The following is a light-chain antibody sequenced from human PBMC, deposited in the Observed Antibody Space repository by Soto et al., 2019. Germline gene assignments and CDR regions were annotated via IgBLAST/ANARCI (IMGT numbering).Light chain of an antibody. V-gene: IGLV2-23*02. J-gene: IGLJ1*01. CDR1: SSDVGSYNL. Sequence: QSVLTQPASVSGSPGQSITISCTGTSSDVGSYNLVSWYQQHPGKAPKLMIYEVSKRPSGVSNRFSGSKSGNTASLTISGLQAEDEADYYCCSAEGSSTLVFGTGTKVTVL. CDR2: EVS. CDR3: CSAEGSSTLV.